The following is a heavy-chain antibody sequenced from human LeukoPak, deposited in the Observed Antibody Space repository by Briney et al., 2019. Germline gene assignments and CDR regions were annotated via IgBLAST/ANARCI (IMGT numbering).Heavy chain of an antibody. CDR3: ARRGGPYDFWSGYYVGDAFDI. D-gene: IGHD3-3*01. Sequence: SQTLSLTCTVSGGSISSGSYYWSWIRQPAGKGLEWIGRIYTSGSTNYNPSLKSRVTISVDTSKNQFSLKLSSVTAADTAVYYCARRGGPYDFWSGYYVGDAFDIWGQGTMVTVSS. V-gene: IGHV4-61*02. CDR1: GGSISSGSYY. CDR2: IYTSGST. J-gene: IGHJ3*02.